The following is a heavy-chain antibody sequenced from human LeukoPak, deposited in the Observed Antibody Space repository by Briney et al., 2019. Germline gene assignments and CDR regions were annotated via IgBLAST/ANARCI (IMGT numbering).Heavy chain of an antibody. Sequence: PGGSLRLSCGASGFPFSNYDMHWVRQAPGKGLDWVSAIDTAGNTYYSGSVKGRFTISRENAQNSLFLQMNSLRDGDTALYYCIRIRTREHQYGMDVWGQGTTVTVSS. V-gene: IGHV3-13*01. D-gene: IGHD1-26*01. CDR3: IRIRTREHQYGMDV. CDR1: GFPFSNYD. J-gene: IGHJ6*02. CDR2: IDTAGNT.